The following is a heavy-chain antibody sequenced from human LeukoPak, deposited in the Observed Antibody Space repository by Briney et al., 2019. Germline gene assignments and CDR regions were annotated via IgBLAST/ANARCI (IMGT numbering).Heavy chain of an antibody. D-gene: IGHD3-10*01. CDR2: ISYSGTT. CDR1: GASFSSYC. J-gene: IGHJ4*02. V-gene: IGHV4-59*08. CDR3: ARQRGNYASGSYSFDY. Sequence: PSETLSLTCTVSGASFSSYCWSWIRQLPGKGLEWIGFISYSGTTKYNPSLQSRVTISVDTSKNQFSLNLSSVTAADTALYYCARQRGNYASGSYSFDYWGQGTLVTVSS.